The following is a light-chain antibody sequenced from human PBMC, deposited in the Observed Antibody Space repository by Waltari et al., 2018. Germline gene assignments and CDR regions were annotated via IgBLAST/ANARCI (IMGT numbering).Light chain of an antibody. V-gene: IGLV2-11*01. CDR3: CSYAGSYTLI. J-gene: IGLJ2*01. CDR1: SRDVGGYTY. CDR2: DVS. Sequence: QSALTQPRSVSGSPGQSVPISCTGTSRDVGGYTYVSWYQQHPGKVPKLIIFDVSTRPSGVPNRFSGSKSGNTASLTISGLLAEDEADYYCCSYAGSYTLIFGGGTKMTVL.